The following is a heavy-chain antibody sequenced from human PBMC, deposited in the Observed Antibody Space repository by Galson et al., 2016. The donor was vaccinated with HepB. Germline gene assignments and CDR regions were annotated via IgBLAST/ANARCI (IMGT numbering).Heavy chain of an antibody. V-gene: IGHV2-5*01. J-gene: IGHJ3*02. CDR2: IYWTDDK. CDR3: VHVTYSKGEGFDI. D-gene: IGHD5-12*01. CDR1: GFSLSNHGVG. Sequence: PALVKPTQTLTLTCTFSGFSLSNHGVGVGWVRQPPGEALEWLTLIYWTDDKRFSPSVRRRLTISKDTSRNQVALTMTNVDPAYTATYYCVHVTYSKGEGFDIWGQGIMVTVSS.